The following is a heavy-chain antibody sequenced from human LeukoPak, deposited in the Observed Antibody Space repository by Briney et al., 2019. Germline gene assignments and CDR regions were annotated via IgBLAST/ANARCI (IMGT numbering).Heavy chain of an antibody. V-gene: IGHV1-58*01. CDR2: IVVGSGNT. D-gene: IGHD3-22*01. CDR1: GFTFTSSA. Sequence: GASVKVSCKASGFTFTSSAVQWVRQARGQRLEWIGWIVVGSGNTNYAQKFQERVTITRDMSTSTAYMELSSLRSEDTAVYYCAADDAPTLYYYDSSGYHNFDYWGQGTLVTVSS. J-gene: IGHJ4*02. CDR3: AADDAPTLYYYDSSGYHNFDY.